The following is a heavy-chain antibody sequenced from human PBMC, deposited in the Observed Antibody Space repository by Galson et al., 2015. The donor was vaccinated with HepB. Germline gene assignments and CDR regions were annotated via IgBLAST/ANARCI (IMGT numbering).Heavy chain of an antibody. D-gene: IGHD2-15*01. CDR1: GFTFSDYY. V-gene: IGHV3-11*06. Sequence: SLRLSCAASGFTFSDYYMSWIRQAPGKGLEWVSYISSSSSYTNYADSVKGRFTISRDNAKNSLYLQMNSLRAEDTAVYYCARFPRYCSGGSCYSDLNYYYYYYGMDVWGQGTTVTVSS. CDR2: ISSSSSYT. CDR3: ARFPRYCSGGSCYSDLNYYYYYYGMDV. J-gene: IGHJ6*02.